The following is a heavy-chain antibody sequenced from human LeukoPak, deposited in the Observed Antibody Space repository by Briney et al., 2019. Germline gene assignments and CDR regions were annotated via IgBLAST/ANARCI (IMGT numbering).Heavy chain of an antibody. Sequence: PGGSLRLSCAASGFTFSSYWMSWVRQAPGKGLEWEANIKQDGSEKYYVDSVKGRFTISRDNAKNSLYLQMNSLRAEDTAVYYCARVVVQLWLPYNWFDPWGQGTLVTVSS. J-gene: IGHJ5*02. V-gene: IGHV3-7*01. CDR1: GFTFSSYW. CDR2: IKQDGSEK. D-gene: IGHD5-18*01. CDR3: ARVVVQLWLPYNWFDP.